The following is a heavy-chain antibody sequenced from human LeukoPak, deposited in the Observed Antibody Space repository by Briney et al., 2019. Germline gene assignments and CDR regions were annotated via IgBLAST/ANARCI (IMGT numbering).Heavy chain of an antibody. Sequence: GGSLRLSCAASGFTLSNYWMSWVRQAPGKGLEWVANIKEDGSERYFVDSVKGRFTISKDNAKKSLYLQMNSLRAEDTAMYYCARVAQRGIVVEPAGIDYYYVMDVWGQGTTVTVSS. CDR2: IKEDGSER. CDR1: GFTLSNYW. V-gene: IGHV3-7*01. J-gene: IGHJ6*02. CDR3: ARVAQRGIVVEPAGIDYYYVMDV. D-gene: IGHD2-2*01.